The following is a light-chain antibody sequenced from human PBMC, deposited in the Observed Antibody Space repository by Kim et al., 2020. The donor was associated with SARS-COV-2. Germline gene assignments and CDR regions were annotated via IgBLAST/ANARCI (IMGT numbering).Light chain of an antibody. Sequence: EIVLTQSPGTLPLSPGERATLSCRASQSVSSSYLAWYQQKPGQAPRLLIYGASSRATGIPDRFSGSGSGTDFTLTISRLEPEDFAVYYCQQYRGTFGQGTKVDIK. J-gene: IGKJ1*01. CDR1: QSVSSSY. CDR2: GAS. V-gene: IGKV3-20*01. CDR3: QQYRGT.